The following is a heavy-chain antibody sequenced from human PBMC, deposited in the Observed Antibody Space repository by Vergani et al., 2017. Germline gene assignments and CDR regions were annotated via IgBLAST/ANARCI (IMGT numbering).Heavy chain of an antibody. V-gene: IGHV3-30*18. CDR1: GFTFSSYG. CDR2: ISYDGSNK. CDR3: AKDKPSTVTTLGAFDI. J-gene: IGHJ3*02. D-gene: IGHD4-17*01. Sequence: VQLVESGGGVVRPGRSLRLSCAASGFTFSSYGMHWVRQAPGKGLEWVAVISYDGSNKYYADSVKGRFTISRDNSKNTLYLQMNSLRAEDTAVYYCAKDKPSTVTTLGAFDIWGQGTMVTVSS.